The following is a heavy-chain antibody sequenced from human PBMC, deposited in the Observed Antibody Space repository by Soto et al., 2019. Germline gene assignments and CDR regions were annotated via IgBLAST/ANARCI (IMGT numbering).Heavy chain of an antibody. CDR3: ANENRPYYYGSGSSV. D-gene: IGHD3-10*01. CDR2: ISGSGGST. V-gene: IGHV3-23*01. CDR1: GFTFSSYA. Sequence: GGSLRLSCAASGFTFSSYAMSWVRQAPGKGLEWVSAISGSGGSTYYADSVKGRFTISRDNSKNTLYLQMNSLRAEDTAVYYCANENRPYYYGSGSSVWGQGTTVTVSS. J-gene: IGHJ6*02.